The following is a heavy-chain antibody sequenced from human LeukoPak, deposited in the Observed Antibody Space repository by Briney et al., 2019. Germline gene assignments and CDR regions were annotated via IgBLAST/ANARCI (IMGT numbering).Heavy chain of an antibody. V-gene: IGHV1-2*02. J-gene: IGHJ3*02. D-gene: IGHD4-17*01. Sequence: ASVKVSCKASGYTFTGYYMHWVRQAPGQGLEWMGWINPNSGGTNYAQKFQGRVTMTRDTSISTAYMELSRLRSDDTAVYYCATPADGDYGLYTDSDAFDIWGQGTMVTVSS. CDR2: INPNSGGT. CDR1: GYTFTGYY. CDR3: ATPADGDYGLYTDSDAFDI.